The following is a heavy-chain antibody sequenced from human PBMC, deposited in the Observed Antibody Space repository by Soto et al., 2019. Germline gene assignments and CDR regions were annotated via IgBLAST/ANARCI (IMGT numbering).Heavy chain of an antibody. J-gene: IGHJ4*02. CDR2: ISSSSSYI. CDR1: GFTFSSYS. Sequence: GSLRLSCAASGFTFSSYSMNWVRQAPGKGLEWVSSISSSSSYIYYADSVKGRFTISRDNAKNSLYLQMNSLRAGDTAVYYCARVYYGGNWYYFDYWGQGTLVTVSS. CDR3: ARVYYGGNWYYFDY. D-gene: IGHD4-17*01. V-gene: IGHV3-21*01.